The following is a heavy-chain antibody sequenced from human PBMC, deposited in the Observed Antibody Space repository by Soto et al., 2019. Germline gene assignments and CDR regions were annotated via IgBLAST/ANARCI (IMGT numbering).Heavy chain of an antibody. V-gene: IGHV1-69*06. D-gene: IGHD3-16*01. J-gene: IGHJ6*02. CDR2: IVPQFGSP. Sequence: QVQLVQSGAGMRKPGSSLRVSCKASGGTFSDYAFSWVRQAPGQGIEWMGGIVPQFGSPNYAQKFGGRVTITADTSSSTVYMALSSLRFDDTAVYFCARDLIQLRLGKYSFNGMDVWGQGTTIIVSS. CDR1: GGTFSDYA. CDR3: ARDLIQLRLGKYSFNGMDV.